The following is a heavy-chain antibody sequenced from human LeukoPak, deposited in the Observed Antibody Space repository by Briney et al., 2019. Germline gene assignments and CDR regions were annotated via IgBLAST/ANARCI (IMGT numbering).Heavy chain of an antibody. J-gene: IGHJ4*02. CDR3: ASDRAYDMVTAY. V-gene: IGHV4-39*01. D-gene: IGHD3-9*01. CDR1: GGSISSSSYS. CDR2: IYYSGNT. Sequence: SETLSLTCTVSGGSISSSSYSWGWIRQPPGKGLEWIGIIYYSGNTYYNPSLKSRVTISVDTSKNQFSLKLSSVTAADSAVYYCASDRAYDMVTAYWGQGTLVIVSS.